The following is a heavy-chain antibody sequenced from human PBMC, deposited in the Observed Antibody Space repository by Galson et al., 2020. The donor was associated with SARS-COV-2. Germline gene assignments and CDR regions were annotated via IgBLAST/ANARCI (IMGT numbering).Heavy chain of an antibody. CDR1: GFIFSSHA. Sequence: GESLKISCAASGFIFSSHAMHWVRQAPGKGLEWVAVISYDGSNKYYVDSVKGRFTISRDNSKNTLYLQMNGLRAEDTAVYYCARDYYDTSGYLFDYWGQGNLVTVSS. J-gene: IGHJ4*02. V-gene: IGHV3-30*04. CDR3: ARDYYDTSGYLFDY. D-gene: IGHD3-22*01. CDR2: ISYDGSNK.